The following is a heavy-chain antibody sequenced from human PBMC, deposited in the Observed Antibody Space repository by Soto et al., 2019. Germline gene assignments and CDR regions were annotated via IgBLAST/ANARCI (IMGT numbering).Heavy chain of an antibody. J-gene: IGHJ5*02. Sequence: QVQLVESGGGVVPPGRSLILSCAASGFTFSSYAMHWVRQAPGKGLEWVAVISYDGSNKYYADSVKGRFTISRDNSKNTLYLQMNSLRAEDTAGYYCARDIQLVLCGGKNWFDPWGQGTLVTVSS. D-gene: IGHD6-13*01. CDR3: ARDIQLVLCGGKNWFDP. CDR2: ISYDGSNK. V-gene: IGHV3-30-3*01. CDR1: GFTFSSYA.